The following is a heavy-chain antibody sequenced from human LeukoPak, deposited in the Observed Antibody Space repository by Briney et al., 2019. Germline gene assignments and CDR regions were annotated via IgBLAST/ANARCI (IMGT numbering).Heavy chain of an antibody. V-gene: IGHV4-59*01. CDR1: GFTFRSYE. CDR3: ATVRDYGDYVDYFDY. CDR2: IHYSGST. J-gene: IGHJ4*02. Sequence: PGGSLRLSCAASGFTFRSYEMNWVRQAPGKGLEWIGYIHYSGSTNYNPSLKSRVTISVDTSNNQFSLKLSSVTAADTAVYYCATVRDYGDYVDYFDYWGQGALVTVSS. D-gene: IGHD4-17*01.